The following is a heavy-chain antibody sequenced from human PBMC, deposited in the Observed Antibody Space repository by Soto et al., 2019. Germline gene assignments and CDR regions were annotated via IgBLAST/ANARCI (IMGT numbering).Heavy chain of an antibody. CDR3: ARVITGAWPYYFDY. Sequence: QVQLQESGPGLVKPSETVSLTCTVSGGSVSSASYYWSWIRQSQGKGLEWIGYIYYSGSANYNPSLKSRATISLDTSKKQFSLKLSSVTAADTAVYYCARVITGAWPYYFDYWGQGTLVTVSS. J-gene: IGHJ4*02. CDR2: IYYSGSA. V-gene: IGHV4-61*01. D-gene: IGHD1-20*01. CDR1: GGSVSSASYY.